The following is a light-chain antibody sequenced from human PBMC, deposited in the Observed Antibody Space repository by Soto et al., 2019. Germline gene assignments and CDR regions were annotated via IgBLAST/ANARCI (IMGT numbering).Light chain of an antibody. CDR3: QQYSNWKT. V-gene: IGKV3-15*01. Sequence: EIVMTQSPATLSVSPGERVTLSCRASRTVGSKLAWYQQKPGQAPRLLISDASTRATGIPARFSGSGSATAFTLTISSLQSEDFAVYYCQQYSNWKTFGQGPELEIK. J-gene: IGKJ2*01. CDR1: RTVGSK. CDR2: DAS.